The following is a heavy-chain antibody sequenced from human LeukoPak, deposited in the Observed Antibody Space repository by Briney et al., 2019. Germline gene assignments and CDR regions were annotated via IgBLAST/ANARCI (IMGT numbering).Heavy chain of an antibody. CDR1: GFTFSSYA. V-gene: IGHV3-48*02. D-gene: IGHD3-22*01. J-gene: IGHJ4*02. CDR2: ISSSSSTI. Sequence: PGGSLRLSCAASGFTFSSYAMNWVRQAPGKGLEWVSYISSSSSTIYYADSVKGRFTISRDNAKNSLYLQMNSLRDEDTAVYYCARTTYYYDSSGYYFDYWGQGTLVTVSS. CDR3: ARTTYYYDSSGYYFDY.